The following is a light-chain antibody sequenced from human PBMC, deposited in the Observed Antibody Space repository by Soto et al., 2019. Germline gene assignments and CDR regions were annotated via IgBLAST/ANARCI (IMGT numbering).Light chain of an antibody. J-gene: IGKJ3*01. CDR2: AAS. CDR1: QGISNY. CDR3: QRYISAPFT. Sequence: DIQMTQSPSSLSVSVGDRVTITCRATQGISNYLAWYQQKPGKVPKLLIYAASTLQSGDPSRFSRSGSGTDFTLTISSLQPEDVATYYCQRYISAPFTFGPGTNVDIK. V-gene: IGKV1-27*01.